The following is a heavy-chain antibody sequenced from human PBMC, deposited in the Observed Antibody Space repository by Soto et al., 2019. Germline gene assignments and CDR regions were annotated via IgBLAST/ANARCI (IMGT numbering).Heavy chain of an antibody. CDR1: GFTFSSYS. D-gene: IGHD3-9*01. CDR3: ARDQYFDWLFYDY. Sequence: GGSLRLSCAASGFTFSSYSMNWVRQAPGKGLEWVSSISSSSSYIYYADSVKGRFTISRDNAKNSLYLQMNSLSAEDTAVYYCARDQYFDWLFYDYWGQGTLVTVSS. CDR2: ISSSSSYI. V-gene: IGHV3-21*01. J-gene: IGHJ4*02.